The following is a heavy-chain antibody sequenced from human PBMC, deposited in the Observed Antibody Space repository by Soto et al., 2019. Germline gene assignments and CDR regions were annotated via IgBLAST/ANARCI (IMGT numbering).Heavy chain of an antibody. Sequence: EVQVLESGGGLVQPGGSQRLSCAASGFIFSNYAMMWVRQAPGKGLEWVSAISGGGGGAQYADSVRGRLTISRDNSKNTLYLQMNSLRAEDTAVYYCAKDPNGDYIGAFDFWGQGILVTVSS. V-gene: IGHV3-23*01. CDR3: AKDPNGDYIGAFDF. D-gene: IGHD4-17*01. CDR2: ISGGGGGA. J-gene: IGHJ3*01. CDR1: GFIFSNYA.